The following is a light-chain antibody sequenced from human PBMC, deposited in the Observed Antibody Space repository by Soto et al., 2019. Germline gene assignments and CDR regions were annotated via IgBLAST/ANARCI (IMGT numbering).Light chain of an antibody. CDR1: QSISGL. V-gene: IGKV1-5*03. CDR3: QQYNTFWT. Sequence: DIQMTQSPPTLSASVGDRVTITCRSSQSISGLLAWYQQKPGKAPKLLIYKASGLESGVPSRFSGSGSGTEFTLTINGLQPDDFATYYCQQYNTFWTFGQGTKVDIK. J-gene: IGKJ1*01. CDR2: KAS.